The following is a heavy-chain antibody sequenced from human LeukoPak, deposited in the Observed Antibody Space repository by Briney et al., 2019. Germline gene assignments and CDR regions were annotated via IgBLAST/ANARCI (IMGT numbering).Heavy chain of an antibody. CDR1: GFTFSTYA. J-gene: IGHJ3*02. D-gene: IGHD4-17*01. Sequence: PGGSLRLSCAASGFTFSTYAMTWVRQAPGKGLEWVSGIRGSGGNTLYADSVKGRFTICRDNSKNTLYLQMNSLRAEDTAVYYCAKDPNGDYFGAFDSWGQGTMVTVSS. V-gene: IGHV3-23*01. CDR2: IRGSGGNT. CDR3: AKDPNGDYFGAFDS.